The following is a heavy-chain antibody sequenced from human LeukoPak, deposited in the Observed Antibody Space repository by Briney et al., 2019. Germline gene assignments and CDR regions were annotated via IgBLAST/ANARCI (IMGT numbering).Heavy chain of an antibody. D-gene: IGHD3-9*01. CDR3: ARESVDYDIMTGYTFRDEAFDI. Sequence: RGESLKISCKGSGYSFTSYWIGWVRQMPGKGLEWMGIIYPGDSDTRYSPSFQGQVTISADKSISTAYLQWSSLRSEDTAVYFCARESVDYDIMTGYTFRDEAFDIWGQGTLVTVSS. CDR1: GYSFTSYW. V-gene: IGHV5-51*01. J-gene: IGHJ3*02. CDR2: IYPGDSDT.